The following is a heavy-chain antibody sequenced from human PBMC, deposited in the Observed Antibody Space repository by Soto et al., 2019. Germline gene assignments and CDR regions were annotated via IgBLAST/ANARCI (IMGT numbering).Heavy chain of an antibody. J-gene: IGHJ6*02. D-gene: IGHD6-19*01. V-gene: IGHV1-18*01. CDR1: GYTFDRYG. CDR2: ISTYNGNT. Sequence: ASVKVSCTASGYTFDRYGISWVRQAPGQGLEWMGWISTYNGNTNYAQKLKGRVTMTTDTFTSTAYMELRSLTSDDTAVYYCARKALAVGGLSYYGMDVWGPGTTVTVSS. CDR3: ARKALAVGGLSYYGMDV.